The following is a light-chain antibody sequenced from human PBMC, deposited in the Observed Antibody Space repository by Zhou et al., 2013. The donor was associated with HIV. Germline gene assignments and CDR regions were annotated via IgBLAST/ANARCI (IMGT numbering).Light chain of an antibody. CDR3: QQYGSLPPT. CDR2: GAS. V-gene: IGKV3-20*01. J-gene: IGKJ2*01. CDR1: QTISSN. Sequence: EIVMTQSPTTLSVSLGERATLSCRASQTISSNLAWYQQKPGQAPRLLIYGASYRVTGVPDRFSGSGSGTDFTLTISRLEPEDFAVYYCQQYGSLPPTFGQGTKLEIK.